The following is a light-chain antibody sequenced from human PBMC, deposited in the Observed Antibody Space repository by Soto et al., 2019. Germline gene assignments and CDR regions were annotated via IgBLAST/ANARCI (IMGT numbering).Light chain of an antibody. J-gene: IGKJ1*01. CDR1: QSISSW. CDR2: DAS. Sequence: DIQMTQFPSTLSASVGDRVTITCRASQSISSWLAWYQQKPGKAPKLLIFDASSLESGVPSRFSGSGSGTDFTLTISSLQPDDFATYYCQQYNVYWTFGQGTKVEVK. V-gene: IGKV1-5*01. CDR3: QQYNVYWT.